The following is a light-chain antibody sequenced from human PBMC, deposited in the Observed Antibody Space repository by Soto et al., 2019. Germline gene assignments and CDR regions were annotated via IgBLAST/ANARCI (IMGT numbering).Light chain of an antibody. CDR3: SSYTNINTRAGV. CDR1: ASDIGRYNY. V-gene: IGLV2-14*01. Sequence: QSALTQPPSASGSPGQSVTISCIGTASDIGRYNYVSWYQHHPGKAPKLIIYEVTDRPSGVSNRFSGSKSGNTASLTISGLQAEDEAEYYCSSYTNINTRAGVFGTGTKLTVL. CDR2: EVT. J-gene: IGLJ1*01.